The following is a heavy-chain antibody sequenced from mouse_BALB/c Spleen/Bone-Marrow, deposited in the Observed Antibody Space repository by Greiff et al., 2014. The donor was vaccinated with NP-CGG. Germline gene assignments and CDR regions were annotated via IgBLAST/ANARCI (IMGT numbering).Heavy chain of an antibody. V-gene: IGHV14-3*02. CDR1: GFNIKDTY. Sequence: EVMLVESGAELVKPGASVKLSCTASGFNIKDTYIHWVKQRPEQGLEWIGRIDPANGNTEYDPKFQGKATITTDTSSNTAYLQLSSLTSEDTAVYYCADSYYYAGLHFDYWGQGTTLTVSS. D-gene: IGHD1-1*01. J-gene: IGHJ2*01. CDR2: IDPANGNT. CDR3: ADSYYYAGLHFDY.